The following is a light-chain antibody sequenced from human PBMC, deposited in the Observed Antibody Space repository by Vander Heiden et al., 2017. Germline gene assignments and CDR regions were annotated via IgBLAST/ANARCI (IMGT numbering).Light chain of an antibody. CDR1: SLRSYY. Sequence: SSGLTQDPAVSVALGQTVRITCQGDSLRSYYASWYQQKPGQAPVLVIYGKNNRPSGIPDRFSGSSSGNTASLTITGAQAEDEADYYCNSRDSSGNHPNWVFGGGTKLTVL. V-gene: IGLV3-19*01. CDR3: NSRDSSGNHPNWV. CDR2: GKN. J-gene: IGLJ3*02.